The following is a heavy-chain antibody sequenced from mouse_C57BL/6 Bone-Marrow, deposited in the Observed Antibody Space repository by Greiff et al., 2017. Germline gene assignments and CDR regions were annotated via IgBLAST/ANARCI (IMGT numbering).Heavy chain of an antibody. V-gene: IGHV5-4*01. D-gene: IGHD2-3*01. Sequence: DVMLVESGGGLVKPGGSLKLSCAASGFTFSSYAMSWVRQTPEKRLEWVATISDGGSYTYYPDNVKGRFTISRDNAKNNLYLQMSHLKSEDTAMYYCARDGGYYGGAYWGQGTLVTVSA. CDR1: GFTFSSYA. J-gene: IGHJ3*01. CDR3: ARDGGYYGGAY. CDR2: ISDGGSYT.